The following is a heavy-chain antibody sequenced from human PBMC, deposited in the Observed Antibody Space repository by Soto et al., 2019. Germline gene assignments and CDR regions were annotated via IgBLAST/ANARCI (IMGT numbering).Heavy chain of an antibody. CDR3: AKIGPSSGSGAFDI. Sequence: QVQLVESGGGVVQPGRSLRLSCAASGFTFSSYGIHWVRQAPGKGLEWVAVISYDGNNKYYADSVKGRFTISRDNSKNTLYLQMNTLRAEDTAVYNCAKIGPSSGSGAFDIWGQGTRVTVSS. CDR2: ISYDGNNK. D-gene: IGHD3-10*01. CDR1: GFTFSSYG. J-gene: IGHJ3*02. V-gene: IGHV3-30*18.